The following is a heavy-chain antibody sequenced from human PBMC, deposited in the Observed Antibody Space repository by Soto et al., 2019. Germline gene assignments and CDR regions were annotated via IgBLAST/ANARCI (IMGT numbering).Heavy chain of an antibody. Sequence: SETLSLTCAVYGGSFSGYYWSWIRQPPGKGLEWLGEINHSGSTNYNPSLKSRVTISVDTSKNQFSLKLSSVTAADTAVYYCARGVLYYDILTGYRNWFDPWGQGTLVTVSS. D-gene: IGHD3-9*01. CDR1: GGSFSGYY. V-gene: IGHV4-34*01. J-gene: IGHJ5*02. CDR3: ARGVLYYDILTGYRNWFDP. CDR2: INHSGST.